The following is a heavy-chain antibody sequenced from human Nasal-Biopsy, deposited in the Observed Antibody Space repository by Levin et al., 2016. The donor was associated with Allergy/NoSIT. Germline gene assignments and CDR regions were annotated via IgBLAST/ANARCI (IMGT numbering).Heavy chain of an antibody. V-gene: IGHV3-53*01. J-gene: IGHJ4*02. CDR2: IYSDERS. D-gene: IGHD3-22*01. Sequence: GESLKISCAASGFTVSSNYMSWVRQAPGKGLEWVSVIYSDERSYNADSVKGRFSISRDNSKNTLYLQMNSLRAEDTAVYYCVRDRMGYYDGGGYSAVFEDWGQGTLVIVAS. CDR1: GFTVSSNY. CDR3: VRDRMGYYDGGGYSAVFED.